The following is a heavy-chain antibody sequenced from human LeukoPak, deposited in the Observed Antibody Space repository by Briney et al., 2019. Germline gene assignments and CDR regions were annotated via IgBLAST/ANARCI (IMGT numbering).Heavy chain of an antibody. CDR3: ARVGAYCSSSSCFDY. CDR2: ISAYNGNT. J-gene: IGHJ4*02. Sequence: ASVKVSCKTSGYTFTSYGISWVRQAPGQGLEWMGWISAYNGNTDYAQNLQDRVTMTTDTTTSTAYMELRSLRSDDTAVYYCARVGAYCSSSSCFDYWDQGTLVTVSS. D-gene: IGHD2-2*01. CDR1: GYTFTSYG. V-gene: IGHV1-18*01.